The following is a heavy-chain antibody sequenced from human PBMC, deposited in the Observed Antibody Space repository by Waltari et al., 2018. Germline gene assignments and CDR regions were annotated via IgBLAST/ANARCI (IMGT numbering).Heavy chain of an antibody. CDR2: IYYSGST. D-gene: IGHD3-22*01. J-gene: IGHJ4*02. CDR3: ASHYYDSSGWGFDY. CDR1: GGSISSSSYY. V-gene: IGHV4-39*07. Sequence: QLQLQESGPGLVKPSETLSLTCTVSGGSISSSSYYWGWIRQPPGKGLEWIGSIYYSGSTYYNPSLKRRVTISVDTSKNQFSLKLSSVTAADTAVYYCASHYYDSSGWGFDYCGQGTLVTVSS.